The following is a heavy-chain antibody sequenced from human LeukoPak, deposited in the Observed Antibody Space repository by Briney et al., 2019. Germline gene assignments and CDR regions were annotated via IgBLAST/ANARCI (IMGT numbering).Heavy chain of an antibody. CDR2: ISYDGSNK. CDR1: GFTFSTYG. D-gene: IGHD6-19*01. J-gene: IGHJ4*02. Sequence: GGSLRLSCAASGFTFSTYGMHWVRQAPGKGLEWVAVISYDGSNKYYADSVKGRFTISRDNSKNTLYLQMNSLRAEDTAVYYCARDSSGLDYWGQGTLVTVSS. CDR3: ARDSSGLDY. V-gene: IGHV3-30*19.